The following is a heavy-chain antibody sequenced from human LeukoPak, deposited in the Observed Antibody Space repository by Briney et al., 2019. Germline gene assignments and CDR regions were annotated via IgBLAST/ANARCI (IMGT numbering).Heavy chain of an antibody. J-gene: IGHJ3*02. D-gene: IGHD6-19*01. CDR1: GFTFSSYA. Sequence: GGSLRLSCAASGFTFSSYAMSWVRQAPGKGLEWVSAISGSGGSTYYADSVKGRFTISRDNSKNTLSLQMSSLRAEETAVYYCAKVDSSGWYGGVAFDIWGQGTMVTVSS. CDR3: AKVDSSGWYGGVAFDI. CDR2: ISGSGGST. V-gene: IGHV3-23*01.